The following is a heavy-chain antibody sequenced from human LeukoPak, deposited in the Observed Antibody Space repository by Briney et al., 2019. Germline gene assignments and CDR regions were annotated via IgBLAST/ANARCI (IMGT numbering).Heavy chain of an antibody. J-gene: IGHJ5*02. D-gene: IGHD1-26*01. V-gene: IGHV4-59*01. Sequence: KPSETLSLTFTVSGXSLSGYQWSWIRQPPGKGLEWIRFMYYSGTTTFNPSLQSRATISIDTSKNQFSLKLRSLTAADTAVYFCARVFRATVGREWFDPWGQGTLVTVSS. CDR1: GXSLSGYQ. CDR3: ARVFRATVGREWFDP. CDR2: MYYSGTT.